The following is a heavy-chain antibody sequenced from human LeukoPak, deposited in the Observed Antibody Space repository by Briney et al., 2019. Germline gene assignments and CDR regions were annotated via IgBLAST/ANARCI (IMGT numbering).Heavy chain of an antibody. D-gene: IGHD5-18*01. CDR2: MYYSGST. J-gene: IGHJ6*03. V-gene: IGHV4-59*01. Sequence: SETLSLTCTVSGGSISTYYWSWIRQPPGKGLECIGYMYYSGSTNYSPSLKSRVTISVDTSKNQSSLKLSSVTAADTAVYYCARTTEGGYTYDYFYYYYMDVWGKGTTVTISS. CDR1: GGSISTYY. CDR3: ARTTEGGYTYDYFYYYYMDV.